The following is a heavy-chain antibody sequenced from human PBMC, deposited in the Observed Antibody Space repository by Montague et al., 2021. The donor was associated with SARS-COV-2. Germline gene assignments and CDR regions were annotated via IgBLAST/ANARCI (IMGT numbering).Heavy chain of an antibody. Sequence: SETLSLTCSVSVGSISSSNYYWGWIRQPPGKGLEWIGSIYYGGSTYYNPSLKSRFTIPVDSSKNHFSLNLTSVTAADTAVYYCARHKDVSGWYEDAFDVWGPGTTVIVSS. CDR1: VGSISSSNYY. CDR3: ARHKDVSGWYEDAFDV. V-gene: IGHV4-39*02. CDR2: IYYGGST. J-gene: IGHJ3*01. D-gene: IGHD6-19*01.